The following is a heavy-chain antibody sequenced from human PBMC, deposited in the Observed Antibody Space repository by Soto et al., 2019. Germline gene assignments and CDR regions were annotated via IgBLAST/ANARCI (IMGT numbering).Heavy chain of an antibody. CDR2: ISYSGST. V-gene: IGHV4-30-4*01. D-gene: IGHD3-22*01. Sequence: KASETLSLTCTVSGGSISYGDYYWSWIRQPPGKGLEWIGDISYSGSTYYNPSLESRVSISRDTSKNQFSLKLSSVTAADTAMYYCARDVGYYHNSGHYTFGYWGQGTLVTVSS. CDR3: ARDVGYYHNSGHYTFGY. CDR1: GGSISYGDYY. J-gene: IGHJ4*02.